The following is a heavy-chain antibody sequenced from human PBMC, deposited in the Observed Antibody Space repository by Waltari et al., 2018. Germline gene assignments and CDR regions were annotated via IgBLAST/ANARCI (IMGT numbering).Heavy chain of an antibody. V-gene: IGHV3-74*01. CDR2: INGAGSST. J-gene: IGHJ6*02. CDR1: GFTFSRYW. D-gene: IGHD6-19*01. Sequence: EEQLVESGGGLAQPGESLRLSCAASGFTFSRYWMDWVRQAPGKGLVWVSRINGAGSSTTYADSGKGRFTISRDNAKNTLYVQMNRLRAEDTAVYYCARVATKTYSSPVPGRPYYYGMDVWGQGTTVTVSS. CDR3: ARVATKTYSSPVPGRPYYYGMDV.